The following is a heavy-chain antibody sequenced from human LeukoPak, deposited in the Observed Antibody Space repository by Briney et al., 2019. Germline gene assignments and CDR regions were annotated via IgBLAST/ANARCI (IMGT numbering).Heavy chain of an antibody. CDR3: ARDHFGSSFGY. CDR2: INSDGSSR. V-gene: IGHV3-74*01. CDR1: GFTFSSYW. D-gene: IGHD3-10*01. Sequence: PGGSLRLSCGASGFTFSSYWMHWARQAPGRGLVWISRINSDGSSRSYADSVKGRFTISRDNAKNTLDLQMNSLRAEDTAVYYCARDHFGSSFGYWGQGTLVTVSS. J-gene: IGHJ4*02.